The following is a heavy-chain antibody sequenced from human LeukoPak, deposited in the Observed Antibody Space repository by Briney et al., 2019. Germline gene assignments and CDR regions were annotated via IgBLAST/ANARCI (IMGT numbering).Heavy chain of an antibody. D-gene: IGHD3-10*01. Sequence: GGSLRLPCAASGFTFSSYSMNWVRQAPGKGLEWVSSISSSSSYIYYADSVKGRFTISRDNAKNSLYLQMNSLRAEDTAVYYCARDSARRVYFDYWGQGTLVTVSS. CDR2: ISSSSSYI. CDR3: ARDSARRVYFDY. CDR1: GFTFSSYS. V-gene: IGHV3-21*01. J-gene: IGHJ4*02.